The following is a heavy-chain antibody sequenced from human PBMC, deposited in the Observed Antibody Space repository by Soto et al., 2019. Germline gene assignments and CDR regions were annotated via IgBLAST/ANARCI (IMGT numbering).Heavy chain of an antibody. CDR3: VRGRRAVIVPAAKCYYYYYMAV. D-gene: IGHD2-2*01. V-gene: IGHV4-34*01. CDR2: INHSGST. Sequence: QVQLQQWGAGLLKPSETLSLTCAVYGGSFSGYYWSWIRQPPGKGLEWIGGINHSGSTKYNPSLKSRVTISVDTSKNQFSLKLSSVTAADTAVYYCVRGRRAVIVPAAKCYYYYYMAVWGKGTTVTVSS. J-gene: IGHJ6*03. CDR1: GGSFSGYY.